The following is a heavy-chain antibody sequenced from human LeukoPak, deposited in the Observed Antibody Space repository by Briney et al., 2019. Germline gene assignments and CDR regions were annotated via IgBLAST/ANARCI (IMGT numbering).Heavy chain of an antibody. J-gene: IGHJ3*01. D-gene: IGHD2-2*03. CDR1: GFTFSSYW. V-gene: IGHV3-74*01. CDR2: INIDGSST. Sequence: GGPLRLSCAASGFTFSSYWMHWVRQTPGKGLVWVSRINIDGSSTSYADSVKGRFTISRDNAKKTLYLQMNSLRAEDTAVYYCARDGYCSSTSCYPDLWGQGTLVSVSS. CDR3: ARDGYCSSTSCYPDL.